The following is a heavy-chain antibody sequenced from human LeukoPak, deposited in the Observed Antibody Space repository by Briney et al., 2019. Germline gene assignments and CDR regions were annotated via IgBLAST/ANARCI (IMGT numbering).Heavy chain of an antibody. V-gene: IGHV4-59*08. Sequence: SETLSLTCTLSGGSINNYYWSWIRQPPGKGLEWIGYIDHRGNTNYNPSLKSRVTMSVDTSKNQFSLKLSSVTAADTAVYYCARHGTLDYWGQGTLVTVSS. D-gene: IGHD1-26*01. J-gene: IGHJ4*02. CDR1: GGSINNYY. CDR3: ARHGTLDY. CDR2: IDHRGNT.